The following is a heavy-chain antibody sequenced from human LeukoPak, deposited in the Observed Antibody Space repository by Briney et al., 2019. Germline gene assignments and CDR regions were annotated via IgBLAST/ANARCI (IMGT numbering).Heavy chain of an antibody. CDR3: AKLTAARSDDAFDI. CDR2: ISWDGGST. Sequence: GGSLRLSCAASGFTFSSYAITWVRQAPGKGLEWVSLISWDGGSTYYADSVKGRFTISRDNSKNSLYLQMNSLRTEDTALYYCAKLTAARSDDAFDIWGQGTMATVSS. V-gene: IGHV3-43*01. J-gene: IGHJ3*02. CDR1: GFTFSSYA. D-gene: IGHD6-13*01.